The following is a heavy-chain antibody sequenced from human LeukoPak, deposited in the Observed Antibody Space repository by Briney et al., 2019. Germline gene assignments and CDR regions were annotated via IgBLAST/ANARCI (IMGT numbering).Heavy chain of an antibody. Sequence: GGSLRLSCAASGFTFSSYEMNWVRQAPGKGLEWVSYIVGSGSTINYADSVKGRFTISRDNAKNSLFLQMNSLRAEDTAIYYCARVGYGYGTSFDYWGQGTLVTVSS. CDR3: ARVGYGYGTSFDY. CDR1: GFTFSSYE. CDR2: IVGSGSTI. V-gene: IGHV3-48*03. D-gene: IGHD5-18*01. J-gene: IGHJ4*02.